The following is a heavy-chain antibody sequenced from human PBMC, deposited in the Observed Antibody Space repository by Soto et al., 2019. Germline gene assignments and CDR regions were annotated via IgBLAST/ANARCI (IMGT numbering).Heavy chain of an antibody. Sequence: QVQLVESGGGVVQPGRSLRLSCAASGFTFSSYGMHWVRQAPGKGLEWVAVIWYDGSNKYYADSVKGRFTISRDNSKNTLYLQMTSLRAEDTAVNYCASDHKSNSGYDPGYWGQGTLVTVSS. V-gene: IGHV3-33*01. CDR1: GFTFSSYG. CDR2: IWYDGSNK. CDR3: ASDHKSNSGYDPGY. J-gene: IGHJ4*02. D-gene: IGHD5-12*01.